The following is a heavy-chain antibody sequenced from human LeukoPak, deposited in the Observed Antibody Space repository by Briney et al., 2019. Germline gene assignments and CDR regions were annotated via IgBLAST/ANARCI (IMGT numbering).Heavy chain of an antibody. CDR1: GFTFSSYG. J-gene: IGHJ4*02. D-gene: IGHD5-18*01. CDR2: IRHDGSNK. CDR3: AKRETAMVVGY. Sequence: PGGSLRLSCAASGFTFSSYGMHWVRQAPGKGLEWVAFIRHDGSNKYYADPVKGRFTISRDNSKNTLFLQMNSLRAEDTAVYYCAKRETAMVVGYWGQGTLVTVSS. V-gene: IGHV3-30*02.